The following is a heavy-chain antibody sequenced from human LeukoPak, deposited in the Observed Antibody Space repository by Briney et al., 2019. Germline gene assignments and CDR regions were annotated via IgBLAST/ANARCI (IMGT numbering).Heavy chain of an antibody. J-gene: IGHJ4*02. V-gene: IGHV3-23*01. D-gene: IGHD4-17*01. Sequence: GGSLRLSCAASGFTFSSFAMNWVRQAAGKGLEWVSGITGSGGGTYYADSVKGRFTISRDNTNTSLYLQMDRLTADDTAVYFCACLRGPSDYWGQGTLVTVSS. CDR1: GFTFSSFA. CDR2: ITGSGGGT. CDR3: ACLRGPSDY.